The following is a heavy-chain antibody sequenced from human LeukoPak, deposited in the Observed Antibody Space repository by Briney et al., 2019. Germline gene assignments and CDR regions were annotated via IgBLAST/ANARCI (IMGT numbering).Heavy chain of an antibody. CDR3: AKSGWTPGCPYSSGWPLRD. CDR2: ISGSGGST. V-gene: IGHV3-23*01. Sequence: PGGSLRLSCAASGFTFSSYAMSWVRQAPGKGLEWVSAISGSGGSTYYADSVKGRFTISRDNSKNTLYLQMNSLRAEDTAVYYCAKSGWTPGCPYSSGWPLRDWGQGTLVTVSS. J-gene: IGHJ4*02. D-gene: IGHD6-19*01. CDR1: GFTFSSYA.